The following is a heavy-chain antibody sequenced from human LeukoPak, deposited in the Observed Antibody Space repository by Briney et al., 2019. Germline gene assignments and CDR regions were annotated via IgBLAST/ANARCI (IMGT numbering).Heavy chain of an antibody. CDR3: ARDVVTYYYDSRGLSI. Sequence: GGSLRLSCAASGFSFNSYATHWVRQAPVKGLEWVAVIWYDASNKYYLDSVKGRFTISRDDSKNTLYLQMNSLRAEDTAVYYCARDVVTYYYDSRGLSIWGQGTTVTVSS. V-gene: IGHV3-33*01. CDR2: IWYDASNK. CDR1: GFSFNSYA. J-gene: IGHJ3*02. D-gene: IGHD3-22*01.